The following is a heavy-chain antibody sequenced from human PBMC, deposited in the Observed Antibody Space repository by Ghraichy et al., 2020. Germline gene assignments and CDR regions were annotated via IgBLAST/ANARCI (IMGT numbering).Heavy chain of an antibody. D-gene: IGHD4-11*01. CDR3: ARELRPGTTVEGMHYYYYGMDV. CDR1: GFTFSDYY. V-gene: IGHV3-11*01. Sequence: GGSLRLSCAASGFTFSDYYMSWIRQAPGKGLEWVSYISSSGSTIYYADSVKGRFTISRDNAKNSLYLQMNSLRAEDTAVYYCARELRPGTTVEGMHYYYYGMDVWGQGTTVTVSS. J-gene: IGHJ6*02. CDR2: ISSSGSTI.